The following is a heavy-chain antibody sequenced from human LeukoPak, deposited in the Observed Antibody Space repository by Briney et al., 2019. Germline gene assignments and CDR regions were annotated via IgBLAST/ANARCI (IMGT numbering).Heavy chain of an antibody. CDR2: IYHNGNT. V-gene: IGHV4-38-2*01. D-gene: IGHD5-18*01. Sequence: SESLSLTCAVSGYSISSGYYWGCIRQPPGKGLEWIGTIYHNGNTYYTPSLKSRVTISVDTSKNQFSLKLSSVTAADTAVYYCARLRYNYGDSDYWGQGTLVTVSS. CDR1: GYSISSGYY. J-gene: IGHJ4*02. CDR3: ARLRYNYGDSDY.